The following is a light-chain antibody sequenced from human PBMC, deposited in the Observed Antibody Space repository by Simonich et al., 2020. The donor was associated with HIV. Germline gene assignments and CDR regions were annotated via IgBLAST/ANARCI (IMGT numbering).Light chain of an antibody. CDR3: MQPLQTVT. V-gene: IGKV2-28*01. J-gene: IGKJ4*01. CDR2: LGS. Sequence: DIVMTQSPLSLPVTPGEPASISCRSSQSLLHRNGYNYLNWYLQKPGQSPQLLIYLGSNRASGVPDRFSCSGSGTDFTLKINRVEAEDVGIYYCMQPLQTVTFGGGTKVEIK. CDR1: QSLLHRNGYNY.